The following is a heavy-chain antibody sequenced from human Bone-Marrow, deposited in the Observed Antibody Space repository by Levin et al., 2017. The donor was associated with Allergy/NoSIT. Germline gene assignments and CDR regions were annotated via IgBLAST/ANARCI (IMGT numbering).Heavy chain of an antibody. D-gene: IGHD1-1*01. CDR3: VRENSNTWNGHWFDL. V-gene: IGHV3-53*01. J-gene: IGHJ5*02. CDR2: MYTGGNT. Sequence: PGGSLRLSCAASGFNVNDKYMSWVRQAPGKGLEWVSMMYTGGNTYFADSVRGRFTLSRDSSTNTLFLQINSLRAEDTAVYYCVRENSNTWNGHWFDLWGQGALVTVSS. CDR1: GFNVNDKY.